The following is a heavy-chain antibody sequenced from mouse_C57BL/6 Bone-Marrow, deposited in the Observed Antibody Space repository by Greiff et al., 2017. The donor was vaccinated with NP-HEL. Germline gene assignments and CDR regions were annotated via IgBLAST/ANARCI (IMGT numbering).Heavy chain of an antibody. CDR3: ARGGLLRPSWFAY. D-gene: IGHD1-2*01. J-gene: IGHJ3*01. V-gene: IGHV1-64*01. CDR2: IHPNSGST. CDR1: GYTFTSYW. Sequence: QVQLQQPGAELVKPGASVKLSCKASGYTFTSYWMHWVKPRPGQGLEWIGMIHPNSGSTNYNEKFKSKATLTVDKSSSTAYMQLSSLTSEDSAVYYCARGGLLRPSWFAYWGQGTLVTVSA.